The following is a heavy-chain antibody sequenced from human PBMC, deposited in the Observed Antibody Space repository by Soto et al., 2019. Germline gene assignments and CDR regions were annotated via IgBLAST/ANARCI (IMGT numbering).Heavy chain of an antibody. J-gene: IGHJ4*02. CDR1: GGTFSSYA. Sequence: GASVKVSCKASGGTFSSYAISWVRQAPGQGLEWMGGIIPIFGTANYAQKFQGRVTITADESTSTAYMELSSLRSEDTAVYYCARDSGWGNYYDSSGPPGWGQGTLVTVSS. CDR3: ARDSGWGNYYDSSGPPG. CDR2: IIPIFGTA. D-gene: IGHD3-22*01. V-gene: IGHV1-69*13.